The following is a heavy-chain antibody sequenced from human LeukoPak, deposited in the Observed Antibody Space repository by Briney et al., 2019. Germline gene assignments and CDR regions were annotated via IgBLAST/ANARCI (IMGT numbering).Heavy chain of an antibody. V-gene: IGHV1-18*01. Sequence: AASVKVSCKASGYTFNNYGFILVRQAPGQGLEWMGWISAHNGNTNYAQKLQGRVTMTTATSTSTAYMALRSLRSADTAVYYCARDNLVGPTHYSYYYGMDVWGQGTRVTVSS. CDR1: GYTFNNYG. D-gene: IGHD1-26*01. CDR3: ARDNLVGPTHYSYYYGMDV. J-gene: IGHJ6*02. CDR2: ISAHNGNT.